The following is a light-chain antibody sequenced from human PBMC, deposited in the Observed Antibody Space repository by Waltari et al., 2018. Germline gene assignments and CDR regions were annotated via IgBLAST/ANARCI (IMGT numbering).Light chain of an antibody. Sequence: ELVLTQSPGTLSLSPGEGATLSCRASQNVAGNNLAWYHRKPGQAPRLLIFGASSRATGIPDRFSGSGSGTDFTLTINRLEPEDFAVYYCQQYGSSPLTFGGGTKVEIK. CDR3: QQYGSSPLT. V-gene: IGKV3-20*01. CDR2: GAS. J-gene: IGKJ4*01. CDR1: QNVAGNN.